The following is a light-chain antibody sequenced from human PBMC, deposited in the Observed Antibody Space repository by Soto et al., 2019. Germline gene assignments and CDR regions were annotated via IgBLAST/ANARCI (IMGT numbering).Light chain of an antibody. Sequence: QSVLTQPASVSGSPGQSITISCTGTSSDAGGYNYVSWYQQHPGKAPKLMIYDVSNRPSGVSNRFSGSKSGNTASLTISGLQAEDEADCYCSTYTSSSTRVFGTGTRSPS. CDR3: STYTSSSTRV. CDR1: SSDAGGYNY. V-gene: IGLV2-14*01. CDR2: DVS. J-gene: IGLJ1*01.